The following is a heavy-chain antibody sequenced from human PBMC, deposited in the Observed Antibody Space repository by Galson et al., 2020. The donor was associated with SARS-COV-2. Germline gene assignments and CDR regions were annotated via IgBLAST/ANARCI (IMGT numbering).Heavy chain of an antibody. V-gene: IGHV4-39*01. CDR1: GGSISSSSYY. D-gene: IGHD3-22*01. CDR3: ARHSGITMIVVVTPYYMDV. CDR2: IYYSGST. Sequence: SETLSLTCTVSGGSISSSSYYWGWIRQPPGKGLEWIGSIYYSGSTYYNPSLKSRVTISVDTSKNQFSLKLSSVTAADTAVYYCARHSGITMIVVVTPYYMDVWGKGTTVTVSS. J-gene: IGHJ6*03.